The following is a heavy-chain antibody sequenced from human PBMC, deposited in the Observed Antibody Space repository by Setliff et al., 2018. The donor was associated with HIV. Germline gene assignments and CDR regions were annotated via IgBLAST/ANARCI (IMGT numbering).Heavy chain of an antibody. Sequence: GGSLRLSCAASGFTFNYHAMTWVRQAPGKGLEWVSGISGSGDSTFYAHSVKGRFTISRDNSRDTRYLEMNSLRAEDTAVYYCARGPTSRYFDWSFSGARGTFNYWGQGTLVTVSS. V-gene: IGHV3-23*01. CDR1: GFTFNYHA. CDR3: ARGPTSRYFDWSFSGARGTFNY. D-gene: IGHD3-9*01. CDR2: ISGSGDST. J-gene: IGHJ4*02.